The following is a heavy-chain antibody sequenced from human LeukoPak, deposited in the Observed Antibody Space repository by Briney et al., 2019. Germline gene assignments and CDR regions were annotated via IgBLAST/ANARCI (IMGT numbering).Heavy chain of an antibody. CDR2: IYTSGST. J-gene: IGHJ4*02. D-gene: IGHD3-10*01. Sequence: SETLSLTCTVSGGSISSYYWSWIRQPAGKGLEWIGRIYTSGSTNYNPSLKSRVTMSVDTSKNQFSPKLSSVTAADTAVYYCARGRYYYGSGSYYKFDYWGQGTLVTVSS. CDR3: ARGRYYYGSGSYYKFDY. CDR1: GGSISSYY. V-gene: IGHV4-4*07.